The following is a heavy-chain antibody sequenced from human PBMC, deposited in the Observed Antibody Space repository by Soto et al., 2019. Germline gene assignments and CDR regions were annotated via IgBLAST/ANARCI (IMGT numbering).Heavy chain of an antibody. CDR1: GYTFTSYG. CDR3: ARDERYCSGGSCYDWFDP. CDR2: ISAYNGNT. Sequence: QVQLVQSGAEVKKPGASVKVSCKASGYTFTSYGISWVRQAPGQGLEWMGWISAYNGNTNYALKLQGRVTMTTDTSTSTAYMELRSLRSDDTAVYYCARDERYCSGGSCYDWFDPWGQGTLVTVSS. D-gene: IGHD2-15*01. J-gene: IGHJ5*02. V-gene: IGHV1-18*01.